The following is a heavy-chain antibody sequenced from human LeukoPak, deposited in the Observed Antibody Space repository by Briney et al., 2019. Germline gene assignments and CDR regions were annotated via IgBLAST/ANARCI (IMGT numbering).Heavy chain of an antibody. CDR1: GVYISRYY. Sequence: SETLSLTCTVSGVYISRYYWIWIRQPPGKGLEWLGYIYYSGSTNCNPTLNSRVTISVDTSKNQSSLKLSSVTAADTAVYYCARGHYGSPTFFDYWGQGTLVTVSS. D-gene: IGHD3-10*01. V-gene: IGHV4-59*01. CDR3: ARGHYGSPTFFDY. CDR2: IYYSGST. J-gene: IGHJ4*02.